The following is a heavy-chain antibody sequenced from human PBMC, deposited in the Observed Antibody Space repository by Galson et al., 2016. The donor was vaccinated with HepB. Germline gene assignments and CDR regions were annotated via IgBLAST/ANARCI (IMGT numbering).Heavy chain of an antibody. V-gene: IGHV4-34*01. Sequence: ETLSLTCAVYGGSFSGYYWQWIRQPPGKGLEWIAEINHSGDSSYNPSLESRVTISVDSSKAQIFLKLRSVTAADTAVYYCATSKPSPAWGQGTLVTVAS. CDR1: GGSFSGYY. J-gene: IGHJ5*02. CDR3: ATSKPSPA. CDR2: INHSGDS.